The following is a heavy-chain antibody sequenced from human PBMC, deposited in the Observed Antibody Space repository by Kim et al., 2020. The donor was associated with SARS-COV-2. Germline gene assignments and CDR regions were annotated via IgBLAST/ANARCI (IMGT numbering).Heavy chain of an antibody. D-gene: IGHD3-10*01. CDR1: GFTFSSYA. CDR3: AKGSSGWLTSLHWFDP. Sequence: GGSLRLSCAASGFTFSSYAMSWVRQAPGKGLEWVSAISGSGGSTYYADSVKGRFTISRDNSKNTLYLQMNSLRAEDTAVYYCAKGSSGWLTSLHWFDPWGQGTLVTVSS. CDR2: ISGSGGST. J-gene: IGHJ5*02. V-gene: IGHV3-23*01.